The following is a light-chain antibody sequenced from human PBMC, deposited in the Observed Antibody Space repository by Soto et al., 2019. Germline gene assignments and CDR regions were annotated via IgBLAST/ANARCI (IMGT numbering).Light chain of an antibody. J-gene: IGLJ3*02. V-gene: IGLV2-14*01. CDR2: EVS. CDR1: SSDIGDYDY. Sequence: QSVLTQPASVSGSPGQSITISCTGTSSDIGDYDYVSWYQQHPGKAPKLIIYEVSNRPSGASNRFSGSRSGNTASLTISGLQAEDEADYYCSSFTRSSTLLFGGGTKVTVL. CDR3: SSFTRSSTLL.